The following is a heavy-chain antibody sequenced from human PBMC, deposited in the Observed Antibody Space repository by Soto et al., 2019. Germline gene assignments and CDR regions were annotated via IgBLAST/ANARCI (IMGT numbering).Heavy chain of an antibody. CDR1: GGSISSSNC. V-gene: IGHV4-4*02. D-gene: IGHD6-6*01. Sequence: QVQLQESGPGLVQPSGTLSLTCAVSGGSISSSNCWRWVRQPPGKGLEWFGAISHSGSTNYNPSLKSRVTISVDKATTQFSLKLSSVTAADTAVYYCSRGQTAARVYFDYWGQGTLVTVSS. CDR2: ISHSGST. CDR3: SRGQTAARVYFDY. J-gene: IGHJ4*02.